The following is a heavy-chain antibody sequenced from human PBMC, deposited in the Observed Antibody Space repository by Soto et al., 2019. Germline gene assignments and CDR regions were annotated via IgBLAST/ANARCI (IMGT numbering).Heavy chain of an antibody. CDR1: GFTFSNYG. CDR2: IWYDGSNK. V-gene: IGHV3-33*01. Sequence: QVQLVESGGDVVQPGRSLRLSCAASGFTFSNYGMHWARQAPGKGLEWVAAIWYDGSNKYYADSVKGRFTISRDNSKNTLYLQMNSLRAEDTAVYYCAGVTYYFDYCGQGTLVTVSS. CDR3: AGVTYYFDY. D-gene: IGHD2-21*02. J-gene: IGHJ4*02.